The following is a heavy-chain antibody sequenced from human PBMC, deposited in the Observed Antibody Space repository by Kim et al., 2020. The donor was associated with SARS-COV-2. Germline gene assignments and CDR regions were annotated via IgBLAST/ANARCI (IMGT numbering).Heavy chain of an antibody. CDR3: ARQSGGYSYGYGSSFDY. Sequence: VKGRFTISRDNAENSLDLQMSSLRAEDTAVYYCARQSGGYSYGYGSSFDYWGQGILVTVSS. D-gene: IGHD5-18*01. V-gene: IGHV3-21*01. J-gene: IGHJ4*02.